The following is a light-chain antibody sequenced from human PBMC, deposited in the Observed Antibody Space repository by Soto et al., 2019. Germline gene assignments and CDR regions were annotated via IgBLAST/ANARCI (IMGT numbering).Light chain of an antibody. CDR3: QQYGSSPPWT. V-gene: IGKV3-20*01. CDR2: GAS. Sequence: EIVLTQSPVPLSLSTGDRATLSCRASQSVTNNYLTWYQQKPGQAPRLLIYGASSRATGIPDRFSGSGSGTDFTLTISRLEPEDFAVYYCQQYGSSPPWTFGQGTKVAIK. CDR1: QSVTNNY. J-gene: IGKJ1*01.